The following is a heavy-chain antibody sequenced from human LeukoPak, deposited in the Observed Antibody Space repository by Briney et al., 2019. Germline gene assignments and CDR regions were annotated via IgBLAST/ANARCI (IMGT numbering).Heavy chain of an antibody. V-gene: IGHV3-74*01. CDR1: GFTFSSYW. Sequence: GGSLRLSCAASGFTFSSYWMHWVRQAPGKGLVWVPRINSDGSSTSYADSVKGRFTISRDNAKNTLYLQMNSLRAEDTAVYYCARVRPPNNWFDPWGQGTLVTVSS. J-gene: IGHJ5*02. CDR2: INSDGSST. CDR3: ARVRPPNNWFDP.